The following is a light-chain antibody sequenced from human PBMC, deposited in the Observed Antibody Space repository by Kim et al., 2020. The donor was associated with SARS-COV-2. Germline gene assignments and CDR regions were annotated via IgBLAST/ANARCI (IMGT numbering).Light chain of an antibody. CDR1: QTITTY. CDR3: QQSYSALT. Sequence: DIQMTQSPSSLSASVGDRVTISCRASQTITTYLNWYQQKPGKAPKLLLYSASSLQSGVPSRFSGSGSGTDFTLTISSLQPEDVATYYCQQSYSALTFGPGTKVDIK. J-gene: IGKJ3*01. CDR2: SAS. V-gene: IGKV1-39*01.